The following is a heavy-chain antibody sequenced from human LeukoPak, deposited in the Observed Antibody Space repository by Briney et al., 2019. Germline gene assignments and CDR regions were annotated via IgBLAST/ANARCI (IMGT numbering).Heavy chain of an antibody. CDR2: IYYSGST. J-gene: IGHJ4*02. CDR1: GGSISSSSYY. D-gene: IGHD5-24*01. V-gene: IGHV4-39*01. Sequence: SETLSLTCTVSGGSISSSSYYWGWIRQPPGKGLEWIGSIYYSGSTYYNPSLKSRVTISEDTPKNQLSLRLTSVTAADTAVYYCAYGRRGYNIIDYWGQGTLVTVSS. CDR3: AYGRRGYNIIDY.